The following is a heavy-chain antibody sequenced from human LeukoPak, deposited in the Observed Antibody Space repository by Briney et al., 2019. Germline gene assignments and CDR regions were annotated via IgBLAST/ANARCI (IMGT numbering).Heavy chain of an antibody. CDR3: VYCSGGSSSYGMDV. J-gene: IGHJ6*02. CDR2: IYLGDSDT. Sequence: GESLKISCKGVRYSFTSSWIAWVRQMPGKGLEWMGIIYLGDSDTRYSPSFQGQVTISADKSISTAYLQWSSLKASDTAIYFCVYCSGGSSSYGMDVWGQGTTVTVSS. CDR1: RYSFTSSW. D-gene: IGHD2-15*01. V-gene: IGHV5-51*01.